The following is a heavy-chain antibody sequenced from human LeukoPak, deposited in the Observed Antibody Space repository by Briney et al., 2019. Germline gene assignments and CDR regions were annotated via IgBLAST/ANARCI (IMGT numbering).Heavy chain of an antibody. CDR1: GFTFGDYA. D-gene: IGHD3-10*01. CDR2: IRSKAYGGAT. J-gene: IGHJ4*02. V-gene: IGHV3-49*04. Sequence: PGRSLRLSCTASGFTFGDYAMSWVRQAPGKGLEWVGFIRSKAYGGATEYAASVKGRFTISRDDPKSIAYLQMNSLKTEDTAVYYCTRGSKLFDYWGQGTLVTVSS. CDR3: TRGSKLFDY.